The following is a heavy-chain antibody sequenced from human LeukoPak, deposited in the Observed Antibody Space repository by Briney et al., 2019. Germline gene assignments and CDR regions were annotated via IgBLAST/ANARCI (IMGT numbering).Heavy chain of an antibody. Sequence: SETLSLTCTVSGGSISSSSYYWGWIRQPPGKGLEWIGSIYYSGSTYYNPSLKSRVTISVDTSKNQFSLKLSSVTAADTAVYNCARQGITMVRGITGDYWGQGTLVTVSS. V-gene: IGHV4-39*01. CDR2: IYYSGST. D-gene: IGHD3-10*01. J-gene: IGHJ4*02. CDR3: ARQGITMVRGITGDY. CDR1: GGSISSSSYY.